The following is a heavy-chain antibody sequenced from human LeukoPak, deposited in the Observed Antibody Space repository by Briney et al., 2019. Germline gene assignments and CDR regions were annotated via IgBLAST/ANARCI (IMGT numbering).Heavy chain of an antibody. CDR1: GFTFSSYW. J-gene: IGHJ6*04. V-gene: IGHV3-7*01. CDR2: IKQDGSEK. Sequence: GGSLRLSCAASGFTFSSYWMSWVRQAPGKGLEWVASIKQDGSEKYFVDSVRGRFTISRDNAKNSLYLQMNSLRAEDTAVYYCAELGITMIGGVWGKGTTVTISS. CDR3: AELGITMIGGV. D-gene: IGHD3-10*02.